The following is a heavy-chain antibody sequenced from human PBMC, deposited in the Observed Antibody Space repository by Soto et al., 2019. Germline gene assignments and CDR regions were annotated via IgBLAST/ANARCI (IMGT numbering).Heavy chain of an antibody. CDR2: INSDGSST. J-gene: IGHJ4*02. CDR1: GFTFSNYR. Sequence: GGTLRLSCAASGFTFSNYRMHWVRQAPGKGLVWVSRINSDGSSTTYADSVEGRFTISRDNAKNTLYLQMSSLRAEDTAVYYCARDPTPIGWYDYWGQGTLVTVSS. D-gene: IGHD6-19*01. CDR3: ARDPTPIGWYDY. V-gene: IGHV3-74*01.